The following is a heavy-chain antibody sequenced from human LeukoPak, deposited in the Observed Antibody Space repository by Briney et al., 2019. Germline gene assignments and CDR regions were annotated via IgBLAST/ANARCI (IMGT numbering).Heavy chain of an antibody. D-gene: IGHD2-8*01. J-gene: IGHJ6*03. Sequence: GGSLRLSCAASGFTLSSYAMSWVRQGPGKGLEWVSAISVSGNTYHADSVKGRFTISRDSYKNTLYLQMNSLRAEDTAVYYCAKDRCSNGIGCYYYYMDVWGKGTTVTISS. CDR1: GFTLSSYA. CDR3: AKDRCSNGIGCYYYYMDV. CDR2: ISVSGNT. V-gene: IGHV3-23*01.